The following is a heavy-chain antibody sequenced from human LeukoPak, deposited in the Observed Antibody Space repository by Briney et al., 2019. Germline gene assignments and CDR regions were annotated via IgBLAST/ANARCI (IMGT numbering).Heavy chain of an antibody. CDR1: GGSISSGGYS. CDR3: ARAFFVRENPGGWFDP. D-gene: IGHD3-10*02. Sequence: PSQTLSLTCAVSGGSISSGGYSWNWIRQPPGKGLEWIGYIYHTGNTFYNPSLKSRVTISVDRSKNQFSLRLTSVTAADTAVYYCARAFFVRENPGGWFDPWGQGTLVTVSP. CDR2: IYHTGNT. V-gene: IGHV4-30-2*01. J-gene: IGHJ5*02.